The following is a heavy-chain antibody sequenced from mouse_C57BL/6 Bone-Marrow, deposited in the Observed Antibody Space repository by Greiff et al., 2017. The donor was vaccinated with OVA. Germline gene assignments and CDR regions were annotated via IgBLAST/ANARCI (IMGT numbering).Heavy chain of an antibody. CDR3: ARDRGPQKYFDY. V-gene: IGHV5-4*01. CDR2: ISDGGSYT. D-gene: IGHD6-1*01. CDR1: GFTFSSYA. Sequence: EVMLVESGGGLVKPGGSLKLSCAASGFTFSSYAMSWVRQTPEKRLEWVATISDGGSYTYYPDNVKGRFTISRDNAKNNLYLQMSHLKSEDTAMYYCARDRGPQKYFDYWGQGTTLTVSS. J-gene: IGHJ2*01.